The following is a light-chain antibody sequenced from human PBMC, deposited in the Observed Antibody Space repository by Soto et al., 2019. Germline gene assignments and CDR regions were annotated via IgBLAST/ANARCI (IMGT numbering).Light chain of an antibody. J-gene: IGLJ1*01. CDR2: ENN. Sequence: QSVLTQPPSVSEAPGQRVTISCTGSSSNIGAGYEAHWYQQVPGTAPKLLIYENNNRPSGVPDRFSCSKSGTSASLAITGLQAEDEAEYYCQSYDRSLSGYVFGTGTKLTVL. V-gene: IGLV1-40*01. CDR3: QSYDRSLSGYV. CDR1: SSNIGAGYE.